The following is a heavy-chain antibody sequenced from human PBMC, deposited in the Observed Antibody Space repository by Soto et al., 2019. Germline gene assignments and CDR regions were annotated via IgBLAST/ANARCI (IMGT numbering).Heavy chain of an antibody. V-gene: IGHV3-33*01. Sequence: GGSLRLSCAASGFTFSSYGMHWVRQAPGKGLEWVAVIWYDGSNKYYADSVKGRFTISRDNSKNTLYLQMNSLRAEDTAVYYCATRGDYYDSSGYELYYYGTDVWGQGTTVTVSS. D-gene: IGHD3-22*01. CDR3: ATRGDYYDSSGYELYYYGTDV. CDR2: IWYDGSNK. CDR1: GFTFSSYG. J-gene: IGHJ6*02.